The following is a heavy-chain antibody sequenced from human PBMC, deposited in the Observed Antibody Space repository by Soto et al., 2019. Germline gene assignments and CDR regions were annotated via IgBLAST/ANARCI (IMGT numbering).Heavy chain of an antibody. J-gene: IGHJ4*02. V-gene: IGHV3-7*01. CDR1: GFTLSRSW. CDR2: INQDGSAK. CDR3: ATSAGAPGNY. D-gene: IGHD1-26*01. Sequence: EVQLVESGGGLVQPGGSLRLSCADSGFTLSRSWMSWVRQAPGKGLEWVANINQDGSAKFYVDSVKGRFTISRDNAENSLYLPMHSLRAEDTAVYYCATSAGAPGNYWGRGTLVTVSS.